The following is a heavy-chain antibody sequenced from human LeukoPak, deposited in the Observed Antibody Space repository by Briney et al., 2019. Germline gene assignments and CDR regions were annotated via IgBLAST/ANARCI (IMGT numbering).Heavy chain of an antibody. Sequence: SSETLSLTCAVYGGSFSGYYWSWIRQPPGKGLEWIGEINHSGSTNYNPSLKCRVTISVDTSKNQFSLKLSSVTAADTAVYYCAVYSSGLLSWGQGTLVTVSS. CDR2: INHSGST. J-gene: IGHJ5*02. CDR3: AVYSSGLLS. CDR1: GGSFSGYY. V-gene: IGHV4-34*01. D-gene: IGHD6-19*01.